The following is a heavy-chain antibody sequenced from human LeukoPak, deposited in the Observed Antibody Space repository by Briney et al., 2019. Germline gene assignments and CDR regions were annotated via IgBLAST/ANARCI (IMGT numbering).Heavy chain of an antibody. J-gene: IGHJ4*02. Sequence: GESLKISCTGSGYSFTSYWIGWVRQMPGKGLEWMGIIYPGGSDTRYSPSFQGQVTISADKSISTAYLQWSSLKASDTAMYYCARVGKGIAVAGTPFDYWGQGTLVTVSS. V-gene: IGHV5-51*01. CDR1: GYSFTSYW. CDR2: IYPGGSDT. CDR3: ARVGKGIAVAGTPFDY. D-gene: IGHD6-19*01.